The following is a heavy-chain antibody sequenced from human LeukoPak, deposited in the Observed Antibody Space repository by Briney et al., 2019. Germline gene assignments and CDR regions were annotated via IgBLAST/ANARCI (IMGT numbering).Heavy chain of an antibody. J-gene: IGHJ6*02. CDR2: MNPNSGNT. V-gene: IGHV1-8*01. D-gene: IGHD6-13*01. CDR3: ARAKQQLVRDNYYYGMDV. Sequence: ASVHVSCKASGYTFTSYDINWVRQATGQGLEWMGWMNPNSGNTGYAQKFQGRATMTRNTSISTAYTELSSLRSEDTAVYYCARAKQQLVRDNYYYGMDVWGQGTTVTVSS. CDR1: GYTFTSYD.